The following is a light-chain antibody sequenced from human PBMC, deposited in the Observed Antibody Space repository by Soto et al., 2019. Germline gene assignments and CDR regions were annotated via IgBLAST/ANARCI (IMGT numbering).Light chain of an antibody. CDR1: SSDVGAYNF. Sequence: QSVLTQTASVSGSPGQSITISCTGTSSDVGAYNFVSWYQQHPGKAPKLMIYDVSNRPSGVSNRFSGSKSGNTASLTIPGLQAEDEADYYCSSFTRSGTYVFGTGTKVTVL. J-gene: IGLJ1*01. CDR3: SSFTRSGTYV. V-gene: IGLV2-14*03. CDR2: DVS.